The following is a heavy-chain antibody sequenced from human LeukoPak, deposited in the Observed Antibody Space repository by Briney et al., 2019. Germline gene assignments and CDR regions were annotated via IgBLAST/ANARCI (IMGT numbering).Heavy chain of an antibody. CDR3: ARVESSGWSYYFDY. V-gene: IGHV3-33*08. D-gene: IGHD6-19*01. Sequence: PGGSLRLSCAASGFTFSSYAMHWVRQAPGKGLEWVAIIWYDGSNKYYADSVKGRFTISRDNSKNMLYLQMNSLGAEDTAVYYCARVESSGWSYYFDYWGQGTLVTASS. CDR2: IWYDGSNK. J-gene: IGHJ4*02. CDR1: GFTFSSYA.